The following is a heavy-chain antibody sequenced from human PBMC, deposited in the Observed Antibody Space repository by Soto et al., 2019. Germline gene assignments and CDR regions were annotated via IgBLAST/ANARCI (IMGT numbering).Heavy chain of an antibody. J-gene: IGHJ5*02. V-gene: IGHV1-69*13. CDR2: IIPIFGTA. Sequence: AASVKVSCKASGGTFSSYAISWVRQAPGQGLEWMGGIIPIFGTANYAQKFQGRVTITADESTSTAYMELSSLRSEDTAVYYCARVGIIAVAGTTNWFDPWGQGTLVPVSS. CDR1: GGTFSSYA. D-gene: IGHD6-19*01. CDR3: ARVGIIAVAGTTNWFDP.